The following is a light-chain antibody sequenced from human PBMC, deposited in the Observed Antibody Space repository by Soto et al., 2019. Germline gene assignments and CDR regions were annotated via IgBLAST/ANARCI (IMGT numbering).Light chain of an antibody. V-gene: IGKV3-20*01. J-gene: IGKJ3*01. CDR3: QQYCNSLFT. CDR1: QSISSSY. Sequence: EIVLTQSPGTLSLSPGERATLSCRASQSISSSYLAWYQQKPDQAPRLLIYGASSRATGIPDRFSGSGSERDFTLPISSMEPADFAVYYCQQYCNSLFTFGPGTKVDIK. CDR2: GAS.